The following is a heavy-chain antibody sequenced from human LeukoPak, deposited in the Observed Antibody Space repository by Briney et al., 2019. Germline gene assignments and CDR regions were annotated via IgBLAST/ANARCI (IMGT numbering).Heavy chain of an antibody. J-gene: IGHJ6*02. D-gene: IGHD2-2*01. CDR3: ARGLVVPAAAYYYYYGMDV. CDR2: ISAYNGNT. CDR1: GYTLTELS. Sequence: ASVKVSCKVSGYTLTELSMHWVRQAPGQGLEWMGWISAYNGNTNYAQKLQGRVTMTTDTSTSTAYMELRSLRSDDTAVYYCARGLVVPAAAYYYYYGMDVWGQGTTVTVSS. V-gene: IGHV1-18*01.